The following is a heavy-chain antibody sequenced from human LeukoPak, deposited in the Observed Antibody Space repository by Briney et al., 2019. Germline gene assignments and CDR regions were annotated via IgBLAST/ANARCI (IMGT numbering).Heavy chain of an antibody. J-gene: IGHJ4*02. CDR2: ITSSSSYI. V-gene: IGHV3-21*01. Sequence: PGGSLRLSCAASGFTFSIYSMNWVRQAPGKGLEWVSSITSSSSYIYYADSVKGRFTISRHNAKNSLYLQLNSLRAEDTAVYYCVRLYDDYTNGHFDSWGQGTLVTVSS. CDR3: VRLYDDYTNGHFDS. CDR1: GFTFSIYS. D-gene: IGHD4-11*01.